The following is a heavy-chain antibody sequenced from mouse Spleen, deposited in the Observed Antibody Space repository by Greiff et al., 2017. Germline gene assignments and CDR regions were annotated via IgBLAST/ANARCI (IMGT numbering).Heavy chain of an antibody. V-gene: IGHV1-87*01. Sequence: VMLVESGAELVKPGASVKLSCKASGYTFTSYWMQWVKQRPGQGLEWIGAIYPGDGDTRYTQKFKGKATLTADKSSSTAYMQLSSLASEDSAVYYCARRSTGYWGQGTTLTVSS. CDR1: GYTFTSYW. J-gene: IGHJ2*01. CDR2: IYPGDGDT. CDR3: ARRSTGY. D-gene: IGHD1-1*01.